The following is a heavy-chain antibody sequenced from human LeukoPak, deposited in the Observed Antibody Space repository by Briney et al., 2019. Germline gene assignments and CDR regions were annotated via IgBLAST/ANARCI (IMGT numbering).Heavy chain of an antibody. CDR3: ARVGIYYDSSGPAGY. CDR1: GYTFTGYY. V-gene: IGHV1-2*02. CDR2: INPNSGGT. D-gene: IGHD3-22*01. Sequence: ASVKVSCKASGYTFTGYYMHWVRQAPGQGLEWMGWINPNSGGTNYAQKFQGRVTMTRDTSISTAYMELNRLRSDDTAVYYCARVGIYYDSSGPAGYWGQGTLVTVSS. J-gene: IGHJ4*02.